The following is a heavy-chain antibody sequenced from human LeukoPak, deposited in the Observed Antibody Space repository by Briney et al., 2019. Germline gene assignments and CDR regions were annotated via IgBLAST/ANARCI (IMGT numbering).Heavy chain of an antibody. J-gene: IGHJ4*02. D-gene: IGHD6-19*01. CDR1: GGSFSGYY. CDR2: INHSGST. Sequence: SETLSLTCAVYGGSFSGYYWSWIRQPPGKGLEWIGEINHSGSTNYNPSLKSRVTISVDTSKNQFSLKLSSVTAADTAVYYCARRAHTYSSGWYGGYYFDYCGQGTLVTVSS. V-gene: IGHV4-34*01. CDR3: ARRAHTYSSGWYGGYYFDY.